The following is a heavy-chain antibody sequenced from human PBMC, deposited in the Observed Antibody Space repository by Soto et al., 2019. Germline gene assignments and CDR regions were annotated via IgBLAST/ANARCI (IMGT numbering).Heavy chain of an antibody. V-gene: IGHV4-39*01. CDR1: GGSISSSSYY. D-gene: IGHD1-26*01. CDR2: IYYSGST. J-gene: IGHJ4*02. Sequence: SETLSLTCTVSGGSISSSSYYWGWIRQPPGKGLEWIGSIYYSGSTYYNPSLKSRVTISVDTSKNQFSLKLSSVTAADTAVYYCARGRRWELLYFYYFDYWGQGTLVTVSS. CDR3: ARGRRWELLYFYYFDY.